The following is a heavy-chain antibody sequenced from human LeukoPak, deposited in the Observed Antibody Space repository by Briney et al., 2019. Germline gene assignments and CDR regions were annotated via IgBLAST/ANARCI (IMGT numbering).Heavy chain of an antibody. D-gene: IGHD3-22*01. CDR3: ARDSDTYYYDSSGYSNWFDP. J-gene: IGHJ5*02. Sequence: SETLSLTCTVSGGSISSYYWSWIRQPPGKGLEWIGYIYYSGSTNYNPSLKSRVTISVDTSKNQFSLKLSSVTAADTAVYYGARDSDTYYYDSSGYSNWFDPWGQGTLVTVSS. CDR1: GGSISSYY. V-gene: IGHV4-59*01. CDR2: IYYSGST.